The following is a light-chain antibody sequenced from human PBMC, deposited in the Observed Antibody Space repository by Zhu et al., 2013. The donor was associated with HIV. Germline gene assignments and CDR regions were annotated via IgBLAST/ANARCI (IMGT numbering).Light chain of an antibody. CDR2: DVT. J-gene: IGLJ1*01. CDR1: SSDIGGYNY. Sequence: QSALTQPASVSGSPGQSITISCTGTSSDIGGYNYVSWYQQHPGKVPKLMIYDVTNRPSGVSNRFSGSKSGNAASLTIPGLQAEDEADYYCSSYTSSSTLVFGTGTKVTVL. CDR3: SSYTSSSTLV. V-gene: IGLV2-14*03.